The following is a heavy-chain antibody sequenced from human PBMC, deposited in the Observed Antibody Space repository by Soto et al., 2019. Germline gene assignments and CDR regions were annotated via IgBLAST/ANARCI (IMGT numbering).Heavy chain of an antibody. CDR1: GFTFDDYG. J-gene: IGHJ6*02. V-gene: IGHV3-20*04. CDR2: INWNGGST. D-gene: IGHD2-2*01. CDR3: ARDRYKGIVLVPAATYYYYGMDV. Sequence: GGSLRLSCAASGFTFDDYGMSWVRQAPGKGLEWVSGINWNGGSTGYADSVKGRFTISRDNAKNSLYLQMNSLRAKDTALYYCARDRYKGIVLVPAATYYYYGMDVWGQGTTVTVSS.